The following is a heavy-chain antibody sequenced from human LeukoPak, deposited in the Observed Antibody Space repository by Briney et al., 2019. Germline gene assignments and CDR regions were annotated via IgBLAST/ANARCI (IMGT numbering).Heavy chain of an antibody. CDR1: GGSISSGGYY. CDR3: ARESYDSSGPNWFDP. V-gene: IGHV4-31*03. D-gene: IGHD3-22*01. Sequence: SETLSLTCTVSGGSISSGGYYWSWIRQHPGKGLEWIGYIYYSGSTYYNSSLKSRVTISVDTSKNQFSLKLSSVTAADTAVDYCARESYDSSGPNWFDPWGQGTLVTVSS. J-gene: IGHJ5*02. CDR2: IYYSGST.